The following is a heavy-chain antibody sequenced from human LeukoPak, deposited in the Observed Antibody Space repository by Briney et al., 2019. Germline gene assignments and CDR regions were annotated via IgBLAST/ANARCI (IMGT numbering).Heavy chain of an antibody. CDR2: IYYSGST. CDR3: ARDDFDHYLDY. CDR1: GGSISSDDYY. J-gene: IGHJ4*02. Sequence: SQTLSLTCTVSGGSISSDDYYWSWIRQPPGKGLEWIGYIYYSGSTYYNPSLKSRVTISVDTSKNQLSLKLSSVTAADTAVYYCARDDFDHYLDYWGQGTLVTVSS. V-gene: IGHV4-30-4*01. D-gene: IGHD3-9*01.